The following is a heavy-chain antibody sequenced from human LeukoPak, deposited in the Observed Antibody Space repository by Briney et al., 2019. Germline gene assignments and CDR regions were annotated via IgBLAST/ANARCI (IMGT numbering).Heavy chain of an antibody. CDR1: GGSISSHY. D-gene: IGHD3-10*01. CDR3: ARDPVGIYYYGSGSYPY. V-gene: IGHV4-59*11. CDR2: IYYSGST. J-gene: IGHJ4*02. Sequence: SETLSLTCIVSGGSISSHYWSWIRQPPGKGLECIGNIYYSGSTNYNPSLKSRVTISIDTSKNQFSLKLSSATAADTAVYYCARDPVGIYYYGSGSYPYWGQGTLVTVSS.